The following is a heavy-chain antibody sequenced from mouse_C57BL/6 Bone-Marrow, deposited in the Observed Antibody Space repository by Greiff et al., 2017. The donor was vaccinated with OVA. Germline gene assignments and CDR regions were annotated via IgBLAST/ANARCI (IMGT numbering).Heavy chain of an antibody. V-gene: IGHV1-9*01. CDR2: ILPGSGST. CDR3: ARLRDLLWYPSWYFDV. CDR1: GYTFTGYW. Sequence: VKLQESGAELMKPGASVKLSCKATGYTFTGYWIEWVKQRPGHGLEWIGEILPGSGSTNYNEKFKGKATFTADTSSNTAYMQLSSLTTEDSAIYYCARLRDLLWYPSWYFDVWGTGTTVTVSS. D-gene: IGHD2-1*01. J-gene: IGHJ1*03.